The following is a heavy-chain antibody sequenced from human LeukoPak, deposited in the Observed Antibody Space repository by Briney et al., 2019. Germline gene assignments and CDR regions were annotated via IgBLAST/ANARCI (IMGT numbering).Heavy chain of an antibody. Sequence: GGSLRLSCAASGFSFSRYGMHWVRQAPGKGLEWVAVIWYDGSNKYYADSVKGRFTISRDNSKNTLHLQMDSLRAEDTAVYYCARDREARYFDYWGQGTLVTVSS. CDR3: ARDREARYFDY. V-gene: IGHV3-33*01. J-gene: IGHJ4*02. CDR1: GFSFSRYG. CDR2: IWYDGSNK. D-gene: IGHD1-26*01.